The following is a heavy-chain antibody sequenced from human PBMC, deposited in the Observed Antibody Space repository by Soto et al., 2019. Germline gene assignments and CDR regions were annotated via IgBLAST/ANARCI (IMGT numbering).Heavy chain of an antibody. CDR3: ARSSPVVTAP. CDR2: IYYSGST. D-gene: IGHD2-21*02. Sequence: QVQLQESGPGLVKPSQTLSLTCTVSGGSISSGGYYWSWIRQHPVKGLEWMGYIYYSGSTYYNPSLKSRITISVDTSKNKFSLKLSSVTAADTAVYYCARSSPVVTAPWGQGTLVTVSS. CDR1: GGSISSGGYY. J-gene: IGHJ5*02. V-gene: IGHV4-31*03.